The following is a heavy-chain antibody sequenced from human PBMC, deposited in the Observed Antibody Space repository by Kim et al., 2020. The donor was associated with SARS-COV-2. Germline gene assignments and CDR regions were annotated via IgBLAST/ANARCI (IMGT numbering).Heavy chain of an antibody. J-gene: IGHJ4*02. CDR1: GYTFTSYA. CDR3: ARSPPYDFWSGYDDDFDY. D-gene: IGHD3-3*01. Sequence: ASVKVSCKASGYTFTSYAMHWVRQAPGQRLEWMGWINAGNGNTKYSQKFQGRVTITRDTSASTAYMELSSLRSEDTAVYYCARSPPYDFWSGYDDDFDYWGQGTLVTVSS. V-gene: IGHV1-3*01. CDR2: INAGNGNT.